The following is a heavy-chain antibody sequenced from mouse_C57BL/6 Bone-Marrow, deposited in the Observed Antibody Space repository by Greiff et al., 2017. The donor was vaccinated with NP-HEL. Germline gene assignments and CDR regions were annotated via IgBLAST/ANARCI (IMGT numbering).Heavy chain of an antibody. CDR2: FYPGSGST. Sequence: QVQLQQSGAELVKPGASVKLSCKASGYTFTEYTIHWVKQRPGQGLEWIGWFYPGSGSTKYNEKFKDKATLTADKSSSTVYMELSRLTSEDSAVYFCASREEGVDGYFPWFAYWGQGTLVTVSA. D-gene: IGHD2-3*01. V-gene: IGHV1-62-2*01. CDR1: GYTFTEYT. CDR3: ASREEGVDGYFPWFAY. J-gene: IGHJ3*01.